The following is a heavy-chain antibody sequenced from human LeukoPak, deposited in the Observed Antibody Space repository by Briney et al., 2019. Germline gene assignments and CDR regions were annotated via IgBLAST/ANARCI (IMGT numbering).Heavy chain of an antibody. CDR2: IYYSGST. Sequence: SETLSLTCTVSGGSISSSSYYWGWIRQPPGKGLEWIGSIYYSGSTYYTPSLKSRVTISVDTPKNQFSLRLSSVTAADTAVYYCARQYTGVDYWGQGTLVTVSS. V-gene: IGHV4-39*01. CDR1: GGSISSSSYY. J-gene: IGHJ4*02. D-gene: IGHD2-2*02. CDR3: ARQYTGVDY.